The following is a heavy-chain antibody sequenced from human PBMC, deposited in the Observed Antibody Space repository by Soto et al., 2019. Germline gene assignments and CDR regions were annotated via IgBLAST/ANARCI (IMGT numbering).Heavy chain of an antibody. J-gene: IGHJ4*02. D-gene: IGHD2-21*02. Sequence: QVHLVQSGAEVKKPGSSVKVSCKASGGTFNSYGVSWVRQAPGQGLEWMGGIIPVFGRTKNAQRFQGRVTITADERTSTVYMELSSLRSEDTAVYYCGRGGYCGGDCNPVPPIDYWGQGTLVSVSS. CDR1: GGTFNSYG. CDR2: IIPVFGRT. CDR3: GRGGYCGGDCNPVPPIDY. V-gene: IGHV1-69*01.